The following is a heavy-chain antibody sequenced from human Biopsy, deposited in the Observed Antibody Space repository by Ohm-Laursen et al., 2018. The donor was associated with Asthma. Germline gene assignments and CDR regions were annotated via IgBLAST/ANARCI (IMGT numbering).Heavy chain of an antibody. Sequence: STQTLTLTCTLSGLSLRKTGMRVSWIRQPPGKVLEWLARIDWDDDKLYSASQKTRLHISKDTSKNQVVLTMTTMDPVDTATYYCAREQQLGNFDYWGQGTLVTVSS. CDR3: AREQQLGNFDY. V-gene: IGHV2-70*04. CDR1: GLSLRKTGMR. D-gene: IGHD6-13*01. CDR2: IDWDDDK. J-gene: IGHJ4*02.